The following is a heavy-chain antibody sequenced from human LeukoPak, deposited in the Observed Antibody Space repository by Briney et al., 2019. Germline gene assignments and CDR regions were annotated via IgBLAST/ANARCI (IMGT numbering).Heavy chain of an antibody. CDR3: ARFSTVREDAFDI. V-gene: IGHV1-8*01. CDR1: GGTFTSYD. D-gene: IGHD3-10*01. J-gene: IGHJ3*02. CDR2: MNPNSGNT. Sequence: ASVKVSCKASGGTFTSYDINWVRQATGQGLEWMGWMNPNSGNTGYAQKFQGRVTMTRNTSISTAYMELSSPRSEDTAVYYCARFSTVREDAFDIWGQGTMVTVSS.